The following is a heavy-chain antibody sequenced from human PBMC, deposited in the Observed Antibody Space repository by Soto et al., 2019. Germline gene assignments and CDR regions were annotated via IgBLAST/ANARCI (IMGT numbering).Heavy chain of an antibody. Sequence: SETLSLTCTVSGGSISSYYWSWIRQPPGKGLEWIGYIYYSGSTNYNPSLKSRVTISVDTSKNQFSLKLSSVTAADTAVYYCARDRSGDYVGYWFDPWGQGTLVTVSS. CDR2: IYYSGST. D-gene: IGHD4-17*01. J-gene: IGHJ5*02. CDR3: ARDRSGDYVGYWFDP. CDR1: GGSISSYY. V-gene: IGHV4-59*01.